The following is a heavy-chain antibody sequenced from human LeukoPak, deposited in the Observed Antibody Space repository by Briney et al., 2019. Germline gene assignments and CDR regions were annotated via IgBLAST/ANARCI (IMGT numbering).Heavy chain of an antibody. CDR2: ISGDGGST. J-gene: IGHJ1*01. V-gene: IGHV3-43*02. CDR3: ARDSQEFFQH. CDR1: GFTFDNYA. Sequence: HSGGSLRLSCAASGFTFDNYAIHWVRHAPGKGLEWVSLISGDGGSTYYADSMKGRFTISRDNSKNSLYLQMNSLRTEDTALYYCARDSQEFFQHWGQGTLVTVSS.